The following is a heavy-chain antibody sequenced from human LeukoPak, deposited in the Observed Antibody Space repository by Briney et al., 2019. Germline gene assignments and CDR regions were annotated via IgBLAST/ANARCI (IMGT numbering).Heavy chain of an antibody. Sequence: GGSLRLSCAASGFTFSSYWMHWVRQAPGEGLVWVSRINSDGSSTSYADSVKGRFTISRDNAKNTLYLQMNSLRAEDTAVYYCATTDGYLGYFDYWGQGTLVTVPS. J-gene: IGHJ4*02. CDR1: GFTFSSYW. CDR2: INSDGSST. CDR3: ATTDGYLGYFDY. D-gene: IGHD5-18*01. V-gene: IGHV3-74*01.